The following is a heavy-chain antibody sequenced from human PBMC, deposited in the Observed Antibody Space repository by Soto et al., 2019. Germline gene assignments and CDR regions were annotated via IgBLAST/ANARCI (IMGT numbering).Heavy chain of an antibody. CDR3: VKDLFGLDV. CDR1: GFAFPNYA. J-gene: IGHJ6*02. CDR2: ISSNGGST. Sequence: PGGSLRLSCSASGFAFPNYAMQWVRQAPGKGLRFVSTISSNGGSTDYTDSVKGRFTISRDNSKKTLYLQMASLKTEDTAVYYCVKDLFGLDVWGQGTPVTVSS. D-gene: IGHD3-3*01. V-gene: IGHV3-64D*06.